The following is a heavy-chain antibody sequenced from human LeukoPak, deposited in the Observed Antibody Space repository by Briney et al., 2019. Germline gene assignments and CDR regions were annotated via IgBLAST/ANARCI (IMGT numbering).Heavy chain of an antibody. CDR2: ISSSSSYI. D-gene: IGHD3-22*01. V-gene: IGHV3-21*01. Sequence: GGSLRLSCAASGFTFSSYSMNWVRQAPGRGLEWVSSISSSSSYIYYADSVKGRFTISRDNAKNSLYLQMNSLRAEDTAVYYCARVLFYDGSGSDAFDIWGQGTMVTVSS. CDR1: GFTFSSYS. CDR3: ARVLFYDGSGSDAFDI. J-gene: IGHJ3*02.